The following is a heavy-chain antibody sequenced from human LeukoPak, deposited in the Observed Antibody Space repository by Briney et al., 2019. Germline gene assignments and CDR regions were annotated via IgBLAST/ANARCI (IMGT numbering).Heavy chain of an antibody. CDR2: ISSSSSSI. CDR3: AREGIKLSYFDY. V-gene: IGHV3-21*01. D-gene: IGHD5-18*01. J-gene: IGHJ4*02. CDR1: GFTFSSYT. Sequence: GGSLRLSCADSGFTFSSYTMNWVRQAPGKGLEWVSSISSSSSSIYYADSVKGRFTISRDNAKNSLYLQMNSLRGEDTAVYYCAREGIKLSYFDYWGQGTLVTVSS.